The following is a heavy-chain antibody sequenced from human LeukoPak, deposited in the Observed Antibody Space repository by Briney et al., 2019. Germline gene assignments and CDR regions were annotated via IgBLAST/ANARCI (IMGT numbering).Heavy chain of an antibody. Sequence: GGTLRLSCTASGFTFSNYYMSWIRQAPGKGLEWASYISNSGSDTKHADSMKGRFTISRDNAKNSMYLQMSSLRAENTAVYHCARHRHKTWQFDTCDMWRQGTMDSVSS. CDR2: ISNSGSDT. CDR1: GFTFSNYY. J-gene: IGHJ3*02. V-gene: IGHV3-11*06. D-gene: IGHD6-19*01. CDR3: ARHRHKTWQFDTCDM.